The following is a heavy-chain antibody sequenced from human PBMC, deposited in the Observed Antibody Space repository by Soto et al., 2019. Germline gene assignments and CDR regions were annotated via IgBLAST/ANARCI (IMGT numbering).Heavy chain of an antibody. CDR3: AGVDYDYIWGSYSH. Sequence: QVQLVQSGAEVKKPGSSVKVSCKASGGTFSRYAISWVRQAPGQGPEWMGGIIPSFGTANYAQKFQGRVTVTADEPTSTAYMELRSLTHEDTAVYYCAGVDYDYIWGSYSHWGQGTLVTVSS. J-gene: IGHJ4*02. D-gene: IGHD3-16*01. V-gene: IGHV1-69*01. CDR2: IIPSFGTA. CDR1: GGTFSRYA.